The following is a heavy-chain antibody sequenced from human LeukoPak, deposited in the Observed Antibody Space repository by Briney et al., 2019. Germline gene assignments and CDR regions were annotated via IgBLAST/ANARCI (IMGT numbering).Heavy chain of an antibody. J-gene: IGHJ4*02. V-gene: IGHV4-59*08. CDR1: GGSISGYY. Sequence: PSETLSLTCSVSGGSISGYYWSWIRQPPGKGLEWIGYIYYSGSTNYNPSLKSRVTISVDTSKNQFSLKLSSVTAADTAVYYCARQNTPTIYFDYWGQGTLVTVSS. D-gene: IGHD2-15*01. CDR2: IYYSGST. CDR3: ARQNTPTIYFDY.